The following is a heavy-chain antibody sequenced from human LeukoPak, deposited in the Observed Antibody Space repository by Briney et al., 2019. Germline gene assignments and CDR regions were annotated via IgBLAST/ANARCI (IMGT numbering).Heavy chain of an antibody. D-gene: IGHD6-19*01. CDR3: ASPPRYSSGWYEGPEYFQH. CDR2: ISGSGGST. J-gene: IGHJ1*01. CDR1: GFTFSSYA. V-gene: IGHV3-23*01. Sequence: GGSLRLSCAASGFTFSSYAMSWVRQAPGKRLEWVSAISGSGGSTYYADSVKGRFTISRDNSKNTLYLQMNSLRAEDTAVYYCASPPRYSSGWYEGPEYFQHWGQGTLVTVSS.